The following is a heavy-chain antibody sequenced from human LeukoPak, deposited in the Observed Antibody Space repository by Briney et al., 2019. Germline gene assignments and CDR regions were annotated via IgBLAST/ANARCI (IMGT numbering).Heavy chain of an antibody. D-gene: IGHD3-22*01. CDR1: GFTFSGSA. V-gene: IGHV3-73*01. CDR2: IRSKVNNYAT. Sequence: LGGSLRLSCAASGFTFSGSAMHWVRQASGKGLEWVGRIRSKVNNYATAYAASVKGRFTISRDDSRNTAYLRMNSLKTEDTSVYYCTRHLAYDGSCYDPFDYWGQGTLVTVSS. CDR3: TRHLAYDGSCYDPFDY. J-gene: IGHJ4*02.